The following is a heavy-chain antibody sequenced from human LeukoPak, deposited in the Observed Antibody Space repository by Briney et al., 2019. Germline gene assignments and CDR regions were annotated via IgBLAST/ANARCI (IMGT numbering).Heavy chain of an antibody. V-gene: IGHV3-23*01. J-gene: IGHJ4*02. D-gene: IGHD5-18*01. Sequence: GGSLRLSCAASGFTFSSYVMSWVRQAPGKGLEWVSLISGSGDSTYYADSEKGRFTISRDNSKNTLYLQMNSLSAEDTAVYYCAKGQGYSYGDSTDYWGQGTLVTVSS. CDR3: AKGQGYSYGDSTDY. CDR1: GFTFSSYV. CDR2: ISGSGDST.